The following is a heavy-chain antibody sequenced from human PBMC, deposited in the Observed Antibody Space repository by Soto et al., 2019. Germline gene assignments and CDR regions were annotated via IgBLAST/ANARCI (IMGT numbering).Heavy chain of an antibody. V-gene: IGHV1-69*13. CDR3: ASHEYYYDDSGFYPLKY. J-gene: IGHJ4*02. D-gene: IGHD3-22*01. CDR2: IIPTFKTT. CDR1: GGSFRTYV. Sequence: SVKVSCKASGGSFRTYVINWVRQAPGQGLEWMGQIIPTFKTTDSAQKFQDRVTITADESTSTVYMELSSLRSDDTAVYYCASHEYYYDDSGFYPLKYWGQGTLV.